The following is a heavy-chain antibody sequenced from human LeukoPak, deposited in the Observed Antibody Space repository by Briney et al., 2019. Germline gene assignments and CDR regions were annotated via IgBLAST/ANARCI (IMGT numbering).Heavy chain of an antibody. Sequence: SETLSLTCTVSGGSVSTDYWNWIRQPPGKGLEWIGYVDNRGSTKYSPSLKSRVAISVDTSRNQFSLKLSSVTAADTAVYYCARHAVGTIRAFDIWGQGTMVTVSS. CDR2: VDNRGST. D-gene: IGHD1-26*01. J-gene: IGHJ3*02. V-gene: IGHV4-59*02. CDR3: ARHAVGTIRAFDI. CDR1: GGSVSTDY.